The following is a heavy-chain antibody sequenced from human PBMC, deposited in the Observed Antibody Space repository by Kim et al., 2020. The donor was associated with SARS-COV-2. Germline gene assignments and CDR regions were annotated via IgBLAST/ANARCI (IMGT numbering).Heavy chain of an antibody. J-gene: IGHJ4*02. D-gene: IGHD3-9*01. Sequence: ASVKVSCKASGYTFTSYGISWVRQAPGQGLEWMGWISAYNGNTNYAQKLQGRVTMTTDTSTSTAYMELRSLRSDDTAVYYCARGGYDILTGYYMIDYWGQGTLVTVSS. CDR2: ISAYNGNT. CDR1: GYTFTSYG. CDR3: ARGGYDILTGYYMIDY. V-gene: IGHV1-18*04.